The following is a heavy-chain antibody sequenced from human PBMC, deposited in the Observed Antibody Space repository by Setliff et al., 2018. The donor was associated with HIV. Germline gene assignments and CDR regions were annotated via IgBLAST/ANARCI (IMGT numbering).Heavy chain of an antibody. CDR1: GFTFSNYN. CDR3: ARDRSVEDVVRGVITDYSYYMDV. Sequence: GGSLRLSCAASGFTFSNYNMSWVRRVQGKGLEWVSSISSSSSYIFYADSVKGRFSISRDNAKNSLYLQVNSLRAEDTAVYYCARDRSVEDVVRGVITDYSYYMDVW. D-gene: IGHD3-10*01. CDR2: ISSSSSYI. V-gene: IGHV3-21*01. J-gene: IGHJ6*03.